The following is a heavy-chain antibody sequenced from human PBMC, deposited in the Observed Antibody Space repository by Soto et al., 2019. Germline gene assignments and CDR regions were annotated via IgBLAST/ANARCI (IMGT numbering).Heavy chain of an antibody. J-gene: IGHJ6*02. CDR1: GGSISSGDYY. V-gene: IGHV4-30-4*01. CDR3: ARDSSSSSYYDGMDV. CDR2: IYYSGST. D-gene: IGHD6-13*01. Sequence: QVQLQESGPGLVKPSQTLSLTCTVSGGSISSGDYYWSWIRQPPGKGLEWIGYIYYSGSTYYNPSLKSRVTISGDTSKNQFSLKRSSVTAADTAVYYCARDSSSSSYYDGMDVGGQGTTVTVSS.